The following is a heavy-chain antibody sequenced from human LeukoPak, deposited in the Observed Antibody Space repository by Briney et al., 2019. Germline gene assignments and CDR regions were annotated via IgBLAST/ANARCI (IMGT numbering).Heavy chain of an antibody. J-gene: IGHJ4*02. Sequence: GESLQISCKGSGSPFTTYWIAWVRQLPGKGLEWMGIIYPGDSHTRYSPSFQGRVTISADKSISTAYLQWSSLKASDTAMYYCARLPYYDSSGYYLDYWGQGTLVTVSS. D-gene: IGHD3-22*01. V-gene: IGHV5-51*01. CDR2: IYPGDSHT. CDR1: GSPFTTYW. CDR3: ARLPYYDSSGYYLDY.